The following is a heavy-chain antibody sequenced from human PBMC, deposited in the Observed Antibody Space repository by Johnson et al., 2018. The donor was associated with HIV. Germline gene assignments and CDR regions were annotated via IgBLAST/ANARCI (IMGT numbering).Heavy chain of an antibody. CDR1: GFTFSSYA. J-gene: IGHJ3*02. Sequence: VQLVESGGGWVQPGRSLRVSCAASGFTFSSYAMSWVRQAPGKGLEWVSAISGSGGRKYYADSAKGRFTISRDNSKNTLYLQMNSLRAEDTAVHYCAKVRYYDRDAFDIWGQGTMVTVSS. CDR2: ISGSGGRK. D-gene: IGHD3-22*01. V-gene: IGHV3-23*04. CDR3: AKVRYYDRDAFDI.